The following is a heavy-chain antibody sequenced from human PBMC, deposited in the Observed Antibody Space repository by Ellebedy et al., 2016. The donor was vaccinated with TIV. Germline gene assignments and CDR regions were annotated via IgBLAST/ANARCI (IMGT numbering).Heavy chain of an antibody. Sequence: SETLSLTXTVSGGSISSGSYYWSWIRQPAGKGLEWIGRIYTSGSTNYNPSLKSRVTMSVDTSKNQFSLKLSSVTAADTAVYYCARAQRDYYSSGSYWGFDYWGQGALVTVSS. CDR2: IYTSGST. J-gene: IGHJ4*02. CDR1: GGSISSGSYY. D-gene: IGHD3-10*01. V-gene: IGHV4-61*02. CDR3: ARAQRDYYSSGSYWGFDY.